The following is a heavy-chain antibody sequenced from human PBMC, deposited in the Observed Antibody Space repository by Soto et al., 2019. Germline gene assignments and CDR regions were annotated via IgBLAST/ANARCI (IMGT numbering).Heavy chain of an antibody. CDR3: AKKCGGSCYYFDY. CDR1: GFTFSSYG. Sequence: GGSLRLSCAASGFTFSSYGMHWVRQAPGKGLEWVAVISYDGSNKYYADSVKGRFTISRDNSKNTLYLQMNSLRAEDTAVYYCAKKCGGSCYYFDYWAQRTLVTVSS. V-gene: IGHV3-30*18. D-gene: IGHD2-15*01. J-gene: IGHJ4*02. CDR2: ISYDGSNK.